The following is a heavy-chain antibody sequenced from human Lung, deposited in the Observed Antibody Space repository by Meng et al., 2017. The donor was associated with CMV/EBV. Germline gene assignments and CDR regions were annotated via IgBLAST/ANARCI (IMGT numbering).Heavy chain of an antibody. CDR2: INPSSGGT. J-gene: IGHJ5*02. Sequence: PGYTFTGYYMHEVRRAPGQGLECMRWINPSSGGTNSAQKFQGRVPMTRDTSISTAYMELSRLRSDDTAVYYCARVVVVPAAKECDPWGQGTLVTVSS. V-gene: IGHV1-2*02. CDR1: GYTFTGYY. CDR3: ARVVVVPAAKECDP. D-gene: IGHD2-2*01.